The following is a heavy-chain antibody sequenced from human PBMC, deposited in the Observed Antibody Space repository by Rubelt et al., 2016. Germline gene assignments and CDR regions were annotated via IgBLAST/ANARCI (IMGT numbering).Heavy chain of an antibody. CDR2: INHSGTT. D-gene: IGHD6-13*01. CDR1: GGSFSGYQ. Sequence: QVHLQQWGAGLLKPSETLSLTCAVYGGSFSGYQWSWIRQPPGKGLEWIGEINHSGTTNYNPSLKGRVTMSVDTSKNQFSLKLSSVTAADTAVYYCASPGIAAAGTPLYYYGMDVWGQGTTVTVSS. J-gene: IGHJ6*02. V-gene: IGHV4-34*01. CDR3: ASPGIAAAGTPLYYYGMDV.